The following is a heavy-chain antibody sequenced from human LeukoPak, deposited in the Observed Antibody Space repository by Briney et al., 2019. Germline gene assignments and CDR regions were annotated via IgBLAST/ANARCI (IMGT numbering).Heavy chain of an antibody. CDR3: ATSYYDFWSGYSNWFDP. CDR2: IYYSGST. CDR1: GGSISSGGYY. D-gene: IGHD3-3*01. Sequence: KTSETLSLTCTVSGGSISSGGYYWSRIRQHPGKGLEWIGYIYYSGSTYYNPSLKSRVTISVDTSKNQFSLKLSSVTAADTAVYYCATSYYDFWSGYSNWFDPWGQGTLVTVSS. J-gene: IGHJ5*02. V-gene: IGHV4-31*03.